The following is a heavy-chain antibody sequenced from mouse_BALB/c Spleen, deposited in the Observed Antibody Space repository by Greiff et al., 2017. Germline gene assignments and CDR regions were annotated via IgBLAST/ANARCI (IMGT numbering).Heavy chain of an antibody. Sequence: VQLKQSGAELVRPGVSVKISCKGSGYTFTDYAMHWVKQSHAKSLEWIGVISTYYGDASYNQKFKGKATMTVDKSSSTAYMELARLTSEDSAIYYCASGYGSSYVFAYWGQGTLVTVSA. D-gene: IGHD1-1*01. CDR2: ISTYYGDA. J-gene: IGHJ3*01. CDR3: ASGYGSSYVFAY. V-gene: IGHV1S137*01. CDR1: GYTFTDYA.